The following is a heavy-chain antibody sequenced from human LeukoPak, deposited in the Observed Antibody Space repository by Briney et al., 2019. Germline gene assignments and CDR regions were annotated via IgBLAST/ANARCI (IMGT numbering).Heavy chain of an antibody. Sequence: SVKVSCKASGGTFSSYAISWVRQAPGQGLEWMGGIIPIFGAANYAQKFQGRVTITADESTSTAYMELSSLRSEDTAVYYCARGASSSENTIPYNWFDPWGQGTLVTVSS. D-gene: IGHD3-9*01. CDR1: GGTFSSYA. V-gene: IGHV1-69*13. J-gene: IGHJ5*02. CDR3: ARGASSSENTIPYNWFDP. CDR2: IIPIFGAA.